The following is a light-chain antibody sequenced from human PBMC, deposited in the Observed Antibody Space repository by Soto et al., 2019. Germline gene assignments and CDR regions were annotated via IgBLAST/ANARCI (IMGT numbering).Light chain of an antibody. CDR3: QHYGRSPRT. V-gene: IGKV3-20*01. Sequence: DIVLMQSPGTLSLSPGERATLSCRASQSVRNSYLAWYQQKPGQAPRLLIYGASSRATGIPDRFSGSGSGTDFTLTIGRLEPEDFAVYYCQHYGRSPRTFGQGTKVDIK. CDR1: QSVRNSY. CDR2: GAS. J-gene: IGKJ1*01.